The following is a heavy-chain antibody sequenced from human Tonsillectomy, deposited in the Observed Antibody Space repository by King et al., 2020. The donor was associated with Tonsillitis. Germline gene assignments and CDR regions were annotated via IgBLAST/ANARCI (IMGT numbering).Heavy chain of an antibody. CDR2: ISSSSTTL. J-gene: IGHJ4*02. V-gene: IGHV3-48*01. CDR1: GFTFSSYI. D-gene: IGHD3-22*01. Sequence: VQLVESGGGLVQPGGSLRLSFGASGFTFSSYINNWVLQAPGKGLEWVSYISSSSTTLYYADFVKGRFTISRDNAKNSLYLQMNNLRAEDTAVYYCARDLQVSYWGQGTLVTVSS. CDR3: ARDLQVSY.